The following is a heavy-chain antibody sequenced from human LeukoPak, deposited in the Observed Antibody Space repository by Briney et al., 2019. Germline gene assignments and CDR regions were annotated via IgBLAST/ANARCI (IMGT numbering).Heavy chain of an antibody. J-gene: IGHJ5*02. CDR1: GGPISSGGYY. V-gene: IGHV4-31*03. CDR3: ARTNRGYSYGSTPNWFDP. Sequence: PSETLSLTCTVSGGPISSGGYYWSWIRQHPGKGLEWIGYIYYSGSTYYNPSLKSRVTISVDTSKNQFSLKLSSVTAADTAVYYRARTNRGYSYGSTPNWFDPWGQGTLVTVSS. CDR2: IYYSGST. D-gene: IGHD5-18*01.